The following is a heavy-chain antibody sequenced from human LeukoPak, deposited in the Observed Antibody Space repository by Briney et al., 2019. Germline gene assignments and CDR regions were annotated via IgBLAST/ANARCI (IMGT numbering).Heavy chain of an antibody. J-gene: IGHJ4*02. Sequence: GGSLRLSCAASGFTFSSYAMSWDRQAPGKGLEWVSAISGSGGSTYYADSVKGRFTISRDNSQNTLYLQMNSLRAEDTAVYFCARDSSGTYDYWGQGTLVTVSS. CDR1: GFTFSSYA. CDR3: ARDSSGTYDY. CDR2: ISGSGGST. V-gene: IGHV3-23*01. D-gene: IGHD1-26*01.